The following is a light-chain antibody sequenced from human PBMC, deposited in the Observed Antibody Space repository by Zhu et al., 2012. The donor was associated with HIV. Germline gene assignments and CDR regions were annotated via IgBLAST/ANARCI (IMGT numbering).Light chain of an antibody. CDR1: QTISNF. CDR3: QQTYSVLIT. V-gene: IGKV1-39*01. Sequence: DIQLTQSPSFLSASVGDRVTISCRASQTISNFLNWYQQKPGKAPKLLISGASSLQSGVPSRFTGSASGTDFTLTINNLQPEDFATYYCQQTYSVLITFGQGTRLDIK. CDR2: GAS. J-gene: IGKJ5*01.